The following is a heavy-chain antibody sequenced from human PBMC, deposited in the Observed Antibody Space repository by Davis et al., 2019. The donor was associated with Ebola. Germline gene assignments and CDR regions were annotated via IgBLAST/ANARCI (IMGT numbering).Heavy chain of an antibody. J-gene: IGHJ4*02. CDR1: GFTFSDYA. V-gene: IGHV3-23*01. D-gene: IGHD2-21*02. CDR3: AKVLTLYCGGGDCSSFDY. CDR2: ISGRGDST. Sequence: PSETLSLTCAASGFTFSDYAMSWVRQAPGVGLEWVSTISGRGDSTSYADSVKGRLTISRDNSQNTVYLHMNSLRAEDTAVYYCAKVLTLYCGGGDCSSFDYWGQGPWSPSPQ.